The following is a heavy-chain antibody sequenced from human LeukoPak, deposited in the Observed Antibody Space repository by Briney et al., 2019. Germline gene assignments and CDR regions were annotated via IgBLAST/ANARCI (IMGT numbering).Heavy chain of an antibody. Sequence: SETLSLTCAVYGGSFSGYYWSWIRQPPGKGLEWIGEINHSGSTNYNPSLKSRVTISVDTSKNQFSLKLSSVTAADTAVYYCARGRWNYDYWGQGTLVTVSS. V-gene: IGHV4-34*01. CDR3: ARGRWNYDY. CDR1: GGSFSGYY. CDR2: INHSGST. D-gene: IGHD1-7*01. J-gene: IGHJ4*02.